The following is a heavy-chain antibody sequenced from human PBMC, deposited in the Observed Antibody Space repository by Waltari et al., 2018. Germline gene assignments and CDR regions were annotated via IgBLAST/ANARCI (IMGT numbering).Heavy chain of an antibody. Sequence: QVQLQQWGAGLLKPSETLSLTCAVYGGSFSGYYWSWIRQPPGKGLEWIGEINHSGSTNYNPSLKSRVTISVDTSKNQFSLKLSSVTAADTAVYYCARGQGLLRFLEWLSGSFDYWGQGTLVTVSS. CDR3: ARGQGLLRFLEWLSGSFDY. J-gene: IGHJ4*02. V-gene: IGHV4-34*01. CDR1: GGSFSGYY. D-gene: IGHD3-3*01. CDR2: INHSGST.